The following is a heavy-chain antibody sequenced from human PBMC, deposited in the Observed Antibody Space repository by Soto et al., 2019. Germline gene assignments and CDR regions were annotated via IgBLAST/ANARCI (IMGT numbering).Heavy chain of an antibody. Sequence: QVPLVQSGAEVKKPGASVKVSCKASGYTFTSYYMHWVRQAPGQGLEWMGIINPSGGSTSYEQKFPGRVTMTRDTCTSTVYRELSSLRSENTAVYYCARDRVNSYDRPLDYWGQGTLVTVSS. J-gene: IGHJ4*02. V-gene: IGHV1-46*01. CDR3: ARDRVNSYDRPLDY. CDR1: GYTFTSYY. D-gene: IGHD3-22*01. CDR2: INPSGGST.